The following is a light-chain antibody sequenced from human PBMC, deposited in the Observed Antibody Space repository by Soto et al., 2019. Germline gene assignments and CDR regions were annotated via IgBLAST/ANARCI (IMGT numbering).Light chain of an antibody. CDR3: QQYNERPQT. V-gene: IGKV1-5*01. CDR2: DDS. J-gene: IGKJ5*01. CDR1: QDVTTW. Sequence: DVQITPSPSTLSASVGYRVTITYRASQDVTTWLAWYQQKPGKAHKLLIYDDSSLESGVPSSFSGSGSGTDFTLKISSLQPEDFAIYYCQQYNERPQTVGQGTRLEIK.